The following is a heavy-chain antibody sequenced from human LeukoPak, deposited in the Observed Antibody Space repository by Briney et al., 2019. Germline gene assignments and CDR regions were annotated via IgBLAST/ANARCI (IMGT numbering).Heavy chain of an antibody. CDR1: GFTFGSYG. D-gene: IGHD6-13*01. CDR3: ARGLYSSSWYFIGY. V-gene: IGHV3-33*01. CDR2: IWYDGSNK. Sequence: PGGSLRLSCAASGFTFGSYGMHWVRQAPGKGLEWVAVIWYDGSNKYYADSVKGRFTISRDNSKNTLYLQMNSLRAEDTAVYYCARGLYSSSWYFIGYWGQGTLVTVSS. J-gene: IGHJ4*02.